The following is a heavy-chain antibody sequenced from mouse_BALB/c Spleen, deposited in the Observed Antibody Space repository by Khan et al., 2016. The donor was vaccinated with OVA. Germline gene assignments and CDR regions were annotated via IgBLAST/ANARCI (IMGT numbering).Heavy chain of an antibody. CDR1: GYTFTSYY. CDR2: IYPTYVDT. CDR3: ARSDSGTVFDY. J-gene: IGHJ2*01. D-gene: IGHD3-1*01. Sequence: VQLQESGPELVKPGASVRISCKASGYTFTSYYIHWVRQRPGQGLEWIGWIYPTYVDTKYNEKFKDKATLTADKSSSAAYMQFSSLTSEDSAVYCCARSDSGTVFDYWGQGTTLTVSS. V-gene: IGHV1S56*01.